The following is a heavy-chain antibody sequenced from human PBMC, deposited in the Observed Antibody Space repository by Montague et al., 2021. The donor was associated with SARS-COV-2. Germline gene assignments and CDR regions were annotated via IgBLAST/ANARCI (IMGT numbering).Heavy chain of an antibody. D-gene: IGHD1-20*01. CDR2: INHSGST. Sequence: SETLSLTCAVYGGSLSGYYWSWIRQPPGKGLEWIGEINHSGSTNYNPSLKSRVTISLDTSKNQFSLKLSSVTAADTAVYYCARDRRRYNWRDETSYYYGMDVWGQGTTVTVSS. CDR3: ARDRRRYNWRDETSYYYGMDV. CDR1: GGSLSGYY. V-gene: IGHV4-34*01. J-gene: IGHJ6*02.